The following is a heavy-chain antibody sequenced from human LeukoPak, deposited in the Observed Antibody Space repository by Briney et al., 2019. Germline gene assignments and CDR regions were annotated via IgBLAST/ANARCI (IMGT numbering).Heavy chain of an antibody. V-gene: IGHV3-7*01. CDR2: IRQDGSEK. CDR3: ARLKDAVTIFDC. CDR1: GFTFSSYW. Sequence: GGSLRLSCAASGFTFSSYWMSWVRQAPGKGLEWVADIRQDGSEKYYVDSVKGRFSISRDNAKNSLYLHMNSLRAEDTAVYYCARLKDAVTIFDCWGQGILVTVSS. D-gene: IGHD4-17*01. J-gene: IGHJ5*01.